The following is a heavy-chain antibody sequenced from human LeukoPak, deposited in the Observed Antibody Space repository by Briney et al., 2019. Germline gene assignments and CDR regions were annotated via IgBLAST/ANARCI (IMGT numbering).Heavy chain of an antibody. J-gene: IGHJ4*02. D-gene: IGHD4-17*01. Sequence: GGSLRLSCTGSIFTFSNYWIHSVRQVPGRGLLWVARVNRAGASIVYADSVEGRFTISRDNAKNTVYLQMNSLRPDDTAVYYCAKDYGDYVGLFDYWGQGTLVTVSS. CDR3: AKDYGDYVGLFDY. V-gene: IGHV3-74*01. CDR2: VNRAGASI. CDR1: IFTFSNYW.